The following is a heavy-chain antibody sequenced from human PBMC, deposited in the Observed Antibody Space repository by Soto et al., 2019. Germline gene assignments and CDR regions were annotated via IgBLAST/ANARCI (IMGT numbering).Heavy chain of an antibody. J-gene: IGHJ4*02. Sequence: PSETLSLTCTFSGCSVSSSSYYWSWIRQPPGKGLEWIGYISYTGSTYYNPSLKSRVTISVDTSKNQLSLKLTSVTAADTAVYYCARVQGGMVIDYWGQGTLVTVSS. V-gene: IGHV4-61*01. CDR2: ISYTGST. D-gene: IGHD2-8*01. CDR3: ARVQGGMVIDY. CDR1: GCSVSSSSYY.